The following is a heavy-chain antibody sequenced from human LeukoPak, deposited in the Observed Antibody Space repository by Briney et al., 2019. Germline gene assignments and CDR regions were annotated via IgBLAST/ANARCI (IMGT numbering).Heavy chain of an antibody. J-gene: IGHJ4*02. V-gene: IGHV3-74*01. D-gene: IGHD1-26*01. CDR1: GFTFSSYW. CDR2: INSDGSST. Sequence: GGSLRLSCAASGFTFSSYWMHWVRQAPGKGLVWVSRINSDGSSTSYADSVKGRFTTSRDNAKNTLYLQMNSLRAEDTAVYYCARDSGSYSFDYWGQGTLVTVSS. CDR3: ARDSGSYSFDY.